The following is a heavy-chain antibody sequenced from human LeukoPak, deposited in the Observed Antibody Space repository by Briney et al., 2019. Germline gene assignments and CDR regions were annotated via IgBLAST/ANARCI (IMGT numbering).Heavy chain of an antibody. CDR2: IKQDGSEK. CDR3: ARELRYFDWLSDY. Sequence: GGSLRLSCAASGFTFSSYWMSWVRQAPGKGLEWVANIKQDGSEKYYVDSVKGQFTISRDNAKNSLYLQMNSLRAEDTAVYYCARELRYFDWLSDYWGQGTLVTVSS. D-gene: IGHD3-9*01. J-gene: IGHJ4*02. CDR1: GFTFSSYW. V-gene: IGHV3-7*01.